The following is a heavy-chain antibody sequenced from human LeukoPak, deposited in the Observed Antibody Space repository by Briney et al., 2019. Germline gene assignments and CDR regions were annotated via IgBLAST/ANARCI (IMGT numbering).Heavy chain of an antibody. CDR1: GFTFSTYG. CDR2: IWYDGSNK. D-gene: IGHD5-18*01. J-gene: IGHJ4*02. V-gene: IGHV3-33*01. Sequence: GGSLRLSCAASGFTFSTYGMHWVPQAPGKGLEWVAVIWYDGSNKYYADSVKGRFTISRDNSKNTLYLQMDSLRAEDTAVYYCARDGGGYGDHWGQGTLVTVSS. CDR3: ARDGGGYGDH.